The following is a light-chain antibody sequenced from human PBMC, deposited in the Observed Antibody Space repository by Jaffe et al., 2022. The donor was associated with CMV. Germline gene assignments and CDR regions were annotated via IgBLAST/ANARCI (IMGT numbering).Light chain of an antibody. Sequence: DIQMTQSPSSLSASIGDKVTISCRTSQTISVYLNWYQRKPGKAPNLLIYAASNLQSGVPSRFSGSGSGTDFTLAISSLQPEDSATYYCQQSYSVPYTFGHGTEVEN. J-gene: IGKJ2*01. CDR2: AAS. CDR3: QQSYSVPYT. V-gene: IGKV1-39*01. CDR1: QTISVY.